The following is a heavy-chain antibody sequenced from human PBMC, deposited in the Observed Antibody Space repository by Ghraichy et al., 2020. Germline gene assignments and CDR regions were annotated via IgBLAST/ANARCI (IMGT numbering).Heavy chain of an antibody. CDR2: INHSGST. D-gene: IGHD2/OR15-2a*01. CDR1: GGSFSGYY. J-gene: IGHJ5*02. Sequence: SETLSLTCAVYGGSFSGYYWSWIRQPPGKGLEWIGEINHSGSTNYNPSLKSRVTISVDTSKNQFSLKLSSVTAADTAVYYCARGRRRFYYNWFDPWGQGTLVTVSS. V-gene: IGHV4-34*01. CDR3: ARGRRRFYYNWFDP.